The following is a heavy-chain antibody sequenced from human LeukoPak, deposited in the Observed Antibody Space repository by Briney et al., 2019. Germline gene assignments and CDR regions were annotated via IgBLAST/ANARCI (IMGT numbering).Heavy chain of an antibody. CDR1: GFSFSSYV. CDR3: VKDLLTVYGDDS. J-gene: IGHJ5*01. D-gene: IGHD4-17*01. Sequence: PGGSLRLSCATSGFSFSSYVMTWVRQAPGKGLEWVSVISRGGDTYYADSVKGRFTTSRDNSKNTLYLQMNSLRVEDTAVYFCVKDLLTVYGDDSWGQGTLVTVSS. CDR2: ISRGGDT. V-gene: IGHV3-23*01.